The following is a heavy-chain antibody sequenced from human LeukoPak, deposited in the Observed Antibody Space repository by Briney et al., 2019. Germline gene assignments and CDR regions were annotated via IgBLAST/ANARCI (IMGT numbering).Heavy chain of an antibody. CDR2: THHSGDT. CDR3: ARRPGGTAAFDF. CDR1: AGSISSYY. Sequence: SETLSLTCTVPAGSISSYYWSWIRQSPGKDLEWIAYTHHSGDTKSNPSLRGRVTISLDTSKNYFSLRLTSVTAADTAIYHCARRPGGTAAFDFWGQGTMVTVSS. J-gene: IGHJ3*01. D-gene: IGHD1-14*01. V-gene: IGHV4-59*08.